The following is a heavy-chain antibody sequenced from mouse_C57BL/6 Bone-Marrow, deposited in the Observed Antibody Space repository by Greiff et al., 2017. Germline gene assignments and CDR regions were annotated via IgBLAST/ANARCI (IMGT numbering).Heavy chain of an antibody. J-gene: IGHJ1*03. Sequence: QVQLKESGPGLVAPSQSLSITCTVSGFSLTSYGVHWVRQPPGKGLEWLVVIWSDGSTTYNSALKSRLSISKDNSKSQVFLKLNSLQTDDTAMYYCARHRGHIYWYFDVWGTGTTVTVSS. V-gene: IGHV2-6-1*01. CDR3: ARHRGHIYWYFDV. CDR2: IWSDGST. D-gene: IGHD3-3*01. CDR1: GFSLTSYG.